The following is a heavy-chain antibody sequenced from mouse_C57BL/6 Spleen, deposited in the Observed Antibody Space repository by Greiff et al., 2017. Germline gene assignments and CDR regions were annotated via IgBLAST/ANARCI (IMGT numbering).Heavy chain of an antibody. V-gene: IGHV5-4*03. CDR2: ISDGGSYT. J-gene: IGHJ1*03. CDR3: ARGGRVYDYDGYFDG. Sequence: EVKLVESGGGLVKPGGSLKLSCAASGFTFSSYAMSWVRQTPEKRLEWVATISDGGSYTYYPDNVKGRFTISRDNAKNNLYLQMSHLKSEDTAMYYCARGGRVYDYDGYFDGWGTGTTVTVSS. CDR1: GFTFSSYA. D-gene: IGHD2-4*01.